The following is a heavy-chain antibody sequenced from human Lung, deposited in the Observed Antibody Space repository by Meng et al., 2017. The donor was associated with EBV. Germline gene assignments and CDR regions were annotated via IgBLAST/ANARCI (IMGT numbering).Heavy chain of an antibody. CDR3: ARIEGYDRLYYLGQ. D-gene: IGHD5-12*01. V-gene: IGHV4-4*02. J-gene: IGHJ4*02. Sequence: QVRVKGSGPGLVKPSGTLSLSCAVSGASISNNNWWSWVRQPPGKGLEWIGEISHSGTTNYTPSLKSRVTISVDKSKNQFSLKLTSVTAADTAVYYCARIEGYDRLYYLGQWGRGTLVTVSS. CDR2: ISHSGTT. CDR1: GASISNNNW.